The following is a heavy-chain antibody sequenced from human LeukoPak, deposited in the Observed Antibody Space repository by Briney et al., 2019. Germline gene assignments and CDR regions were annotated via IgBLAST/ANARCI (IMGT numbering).Heavy chain of an antibody. Sequence: SETLSLTCTVSGYSISSGYYWGWIRQPPGKGLEWIGSIYHSARTFYNPSLKSRVTISVDTSKNQFSLKLSSVTAADTAVYYCAREPPALILRFLEWLPRGGNFDYWGQGTLVTVSS. CDR2: IYHSART. V-gene: IGHV4-38-2*02. CDR3: AREPPALILRFLEWLPRGGNFDY. CDR1: GYSISSGYY. J-gene: IGHJ4*02. D-gene: IGHD3-3*01.